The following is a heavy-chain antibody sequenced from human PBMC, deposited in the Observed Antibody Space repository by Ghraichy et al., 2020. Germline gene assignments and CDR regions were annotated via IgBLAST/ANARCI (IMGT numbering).Heavy chain of an antibody. D-gene: IGHD2-15*01. CDR2: ISSSSSTI. Sequence: GESLRLSCAASGFTFSSYSMNWVRQAPGKGLEWVSYISSSSSTIYYADSVKGRFTISRDNAKNSLYLQMNSLRDEDTAVYYCAREGYCSGGSCYRGSFDIWGQGTMVTVSS. J-gene: IGHJ3*02. CDR1: GFTFSSYS. CDR3: AREGYCSGGSCYRGSFDI. V-gene: IGHV3-48*02.